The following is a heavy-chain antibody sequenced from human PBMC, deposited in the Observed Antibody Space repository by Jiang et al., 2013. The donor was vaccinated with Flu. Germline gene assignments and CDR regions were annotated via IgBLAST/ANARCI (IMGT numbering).Heavy chain of an antibody. V-gene: IGHV1-2*02. D-gene: IGHD2-8*01. CDR2: INPNSGGP. CDR1: GYIFTDPY. CDR3: ATVGYCTKGVCYIYDH. J-gene: IGHJ4*02. Sequence: VQLVESGAEVKEPGASVKVSCKASGYIFTDPYIHWVRQAPGQGFEWMGWINPNSGGPKYAQKFQGRVTMTRDTSISTAYMELSRLRSDDTAVYYCATVGYCTKGVCYIYDHWGQGTLVTVSS.